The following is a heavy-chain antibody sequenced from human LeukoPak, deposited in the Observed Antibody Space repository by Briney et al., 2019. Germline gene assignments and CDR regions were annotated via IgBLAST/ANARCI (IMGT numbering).Heavy chain of an antibody. V-gene: IGHV3-23*01. D-gene: IGHD5-18*01. Sequence: AGGSLRLSCAASGFTFSSYAMSWVRQAPGKGLEWVSAISGSGGSTYYADSVKGRFTISRDNSKNTLYLQMNSLRAKDTAVYYCAKAQRGYSYGNFDYWGQGTLVTVSS. CDR1: GFTFSSYA. CDR2: ISGSGGST. J-gene: IGHJ4*02. CDR3: AKAQRGYSYGNFDY.